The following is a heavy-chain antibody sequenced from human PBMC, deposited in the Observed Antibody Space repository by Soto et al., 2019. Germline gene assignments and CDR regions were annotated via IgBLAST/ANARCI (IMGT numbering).Heavy chain of an antibody. Sequence: GSGPTLVNPTQTLTLTCTFSGFSLSTSGMRVSWIRQPPGKALEWLARIDWDDDKFYNTSLKTRLTISKDSSKNQVVLTMTNMDPVDTATYYCARMFHCSGGTCPFGYWGQGALGTVAS. V-gene: IGHV2-70*04. CDR1: GFSLSTSGMR. D-gene: IGHD2-15*01. CDR2: IDWDDDK. J-gene: IGHJ4*02. CDR3: ARMFHCSGGTCPFGY.